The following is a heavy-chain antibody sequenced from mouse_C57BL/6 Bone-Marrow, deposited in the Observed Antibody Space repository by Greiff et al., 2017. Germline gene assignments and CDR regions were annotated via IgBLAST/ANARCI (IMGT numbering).Heavy chain of an antibody. D-gene: IGHD2-4*01. CDR2: IDPSDSYT. J-gene: IGHJ4*01. CDR3: ALIYYDYDDYYAMDY. CDR1: GYTFTSYW. Sequence: QVQLKQPGAELVMPGASVKLSCKASGYTFTSYWMHWVKQRPGQGLEWIGEIDPSDSYTNYNQKFKGKSTLTVDKSSSTAYMQLSSLTSEDSAVYYCALIYYDYDDYYAMDYWGQGTSVTVSS. V-gene: IGHV1-69*01.